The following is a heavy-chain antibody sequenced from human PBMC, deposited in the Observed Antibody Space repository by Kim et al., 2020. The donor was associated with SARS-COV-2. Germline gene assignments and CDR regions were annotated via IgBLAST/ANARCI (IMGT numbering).Heavy chain of an antibody. CDR1: GFAFSTSW. J-gene: IGHJ4*01. D-gene: IGHD3-22*01. V-gene: IGHV3-7*01. CDR2: IKEDGRDT. CDR3: ARDPYDRSGYGVFDY. Sequence: GGSLRLSCVGSGFAFSTSWMTWVRQVPGKGLEWVANIKEDGRDTYYVDSVKGRFTISRDNAKSSVYLQMNSLRAEDTAVYYCARDPYDRSGYGVFDYWG.